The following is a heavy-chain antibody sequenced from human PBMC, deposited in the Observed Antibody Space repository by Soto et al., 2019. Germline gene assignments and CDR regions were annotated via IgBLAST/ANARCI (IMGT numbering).Heavy chain of an antibody. V-gene: IGHV4-61*01. D-gene: IGHD5-12*01. CDR2: IYYSGST. CDR1: GGSVSIGSYY. Sequence: PSETLSLTCTVSGGSVSIGSYYWSWIRQPPGKGLEWIGYIYYSGSTNYNPSLKSRVTISVDTSKNQFSLKLSSVTAADTAVYYCARGEVRGYSGYDSAIDYWGQGTLVTVSS. J-gene: IGHJ4*02. CDR3: ARGEVRGYSGYDSAIDY.